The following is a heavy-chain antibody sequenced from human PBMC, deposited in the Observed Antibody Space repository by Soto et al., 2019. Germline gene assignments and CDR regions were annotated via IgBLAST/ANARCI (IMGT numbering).Heavy chain of an antibody. CDR2: IYYSGST. V-gene: IGHV4-31*03. Sequence: SETLSLTCTVSGGSINSGDYYWSWIRQHPGKGLEWIGYIYYSGSTYYNPSLKSRVTISIDTSENQFSLELSSVTAADTAVYYGSRSTQHNWFDHWGQGTLVTVSS. CDR3: SRSTQHNWFDH. J-gene: IGHJ5*02. CDR1: GGSINSGDYY. D-gene: IGHD2-2*01.